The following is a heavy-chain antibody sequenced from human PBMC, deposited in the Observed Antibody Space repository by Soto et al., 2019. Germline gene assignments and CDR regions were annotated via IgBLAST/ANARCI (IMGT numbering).Heavy chain of an antibody. Sequence: GSLRLSGAASGFTVSSKYMSWVRQAPGMGLEWVSLIQSGGPTYYADSVKGRFTISRDTSENTLHLQMDSLRAEDTAVYYCARDDVLCDGGRCYGVPLDVWGKGTMVTVSS. J-gene: IGHJ6*04. D-gene: IGHD2-15*01. CDR3: ARDDVLCDGGRCYGVPLDV. CDR1: GFTVSSKY. CDR2: IQSGGPT. V-gene: IGHV3-66*01.